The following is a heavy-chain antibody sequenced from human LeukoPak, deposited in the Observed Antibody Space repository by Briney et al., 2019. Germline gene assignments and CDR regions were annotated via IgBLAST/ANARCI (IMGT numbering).Heavy chain of an antibody. V-gene: IGHV3-48*03. CDR1: GFTVSSNY. Sequence: GGSLRLSCAASGFTVSSNYMNWVRQAPGKGLECISYISSSGSTIYYADSVKGRFTISRDNAKNSLYLQLNSLRAEDTALYYCARTDYWGQGTLVTVSS. CDR2: ISSSGSTI. J-gene: IGHJ4*02. CDR3: ARTDY.